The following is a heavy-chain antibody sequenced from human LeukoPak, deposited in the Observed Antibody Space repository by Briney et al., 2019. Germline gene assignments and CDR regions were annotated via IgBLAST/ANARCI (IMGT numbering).Heavy chain of an antibody. CDR3: AKDLDILTGYYSSYFDY. D-gene: IGHD3-9*01. CDR1: GFTFSSYA. CDR2: ISGSGGST. J-gene: IGHJ4*02. V-gene: IGHV3-23*01. Sequence: GGSLRLSCAASGFTFSSYAMSWVRQAPGKGLEWVSAISGSGGSTYYADSVKGRFTISRDNSKNTLYLQMNSLRAEDTAVYYCAKDLDILTGYYSSYFDYWGQGTLVTVSS.